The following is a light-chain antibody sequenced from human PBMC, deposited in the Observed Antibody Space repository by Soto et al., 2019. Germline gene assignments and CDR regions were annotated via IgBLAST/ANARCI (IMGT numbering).Light chain of an antibody. CDR2: EAS. CDR3: QQYESYRT. Sequence: DIQMTQSPSTLSAYVGDRVTITCRASQSIGRWLAWYQQKPGKAPKLLTYEASSLESGVSSRFRGSGSGTEFTLTITSLQPDDFATYDGQQYESYRTFGPGTKVEIK. CDR1: QSIGRW. V-gene: IGKV1-5*03. J-gene: IGKJ1*01.